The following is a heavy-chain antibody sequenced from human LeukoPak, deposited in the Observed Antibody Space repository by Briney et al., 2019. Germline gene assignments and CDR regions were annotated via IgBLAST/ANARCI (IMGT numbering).Heavy chain of an antibody. CDR2: VDPEDGET. CDR3: ATEATTRAAFDI. CDR1: GYTFTGYY. J-gene: IGHJ3*02. Sequence: ASVEVSCKASGYTFTGYYMHWVQQAPGKGLEWMGLVDPEDGETIYAEKFQGRVTITADTSTDTAYMELSSLRSEDTAVYYCATEATTRAAFDIWGQGTMVTVSS. D-gene: IGHD5-12*01. V-gene: IGHV1-69-2*01.